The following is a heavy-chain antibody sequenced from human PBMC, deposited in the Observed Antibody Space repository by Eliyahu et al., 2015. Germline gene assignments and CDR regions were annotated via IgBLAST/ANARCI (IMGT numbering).Heavy chain of an antibody. Sequence: QVHLQESGPGLVKPSETLSLTCTVSGGSINHYYWXWVRQPAGKGLEWIGRIYFTGTTDYNPSLKSRVTMSVDTSKNRFSLQLHSVTAADTALYFCARGWETMDVWGQGTTVTV. D-gene: IGHD1-26*01. CDR2: IYFTGTT. CDR1: GGSINHYY. CDR3: ARGWETMDV. V-gene: IGHV4-4*07. J-gene: IGHJ6*02.